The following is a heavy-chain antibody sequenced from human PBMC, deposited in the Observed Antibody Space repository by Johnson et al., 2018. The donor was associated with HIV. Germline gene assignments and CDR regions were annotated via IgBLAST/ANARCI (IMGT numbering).Heavy chain of an antibody. J-gene: IGHJ3*02. Sequence: VESGGGVVQPGRSLRLSCAASGFTFSNYDMHWVRQAPGKGLEWVANIKQDGSEKYYVDSVKGRFTISRDNAKNSLYLQMNSLRAEDTAVYYCAIIPPGGAGKGADAFDIWGQGTMVTVSS. CDR2: IKQDGSEK. D-gene: IGHD1-26*01. CDR3: AIIPPGGAGKGADAFDI. CDR1: GFTFSNYD. V-gene: IGHV3-7*01.